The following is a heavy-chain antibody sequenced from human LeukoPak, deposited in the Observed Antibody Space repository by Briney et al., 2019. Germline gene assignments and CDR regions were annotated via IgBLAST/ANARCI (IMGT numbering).Heavy chain of an antibody. J-gene: IGHJ4*02. V-gene: IGHV3-33*01. Sequence: PGTSLRLSCAASGFTFGDYGMIWVRQAPGKGLEWVALIWFDARDRAYADSVKGRFTVSRDNSRNTLDLQMNSLRAEDTALYYCAGVAGHRSDYWGQGTLVTVSS. CDR1: GFTFGDYG. CDR3: AGVAGHRSDY. CDR2: IWFDARDR.